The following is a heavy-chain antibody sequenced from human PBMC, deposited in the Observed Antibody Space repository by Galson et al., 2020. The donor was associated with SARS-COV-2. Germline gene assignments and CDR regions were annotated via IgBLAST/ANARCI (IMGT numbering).Heavy chain of an antibody. D-gene: IGHD5-12*01. CDR2: INPNTGGT. CDR1: GNTFTAYY. J-gene: IGHJ4*02. CDR3: ARETEMATFNYFDY. V-gene: IGHV1-2*04. Sequence: GESLKISCKTSGNTFTAYYINWVRQAPGQGLEWKGWINPNTGGTNYAQKFQGWVTMTRDTSISTAYMALSRLKSDDTAVYYCARETEMATFNYFDYWGQGTLVTVSS.